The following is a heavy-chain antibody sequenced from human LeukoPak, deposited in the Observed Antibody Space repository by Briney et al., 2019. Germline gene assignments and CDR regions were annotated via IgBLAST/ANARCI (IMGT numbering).Heavy chain of an antibody. CDR3: ARGAPVGFVVVVAAISD. V-gene: IGHV1-8*01. D-gene: IGHD2-15*01. Sequence: ASVKVSCKASGYTFTSYDINWVRQATGQGLEWMGWMNPNSGNTGYAQKFQGRVTMTRNTSISTAYMELSSLRSEDTAVYYCARGAPVGFVVVVAAISDWGQGTLVTVSS. CDR2: MNPNSGNT. CDR1: GYTFTSYD. J-gene: IGHJ4*02.